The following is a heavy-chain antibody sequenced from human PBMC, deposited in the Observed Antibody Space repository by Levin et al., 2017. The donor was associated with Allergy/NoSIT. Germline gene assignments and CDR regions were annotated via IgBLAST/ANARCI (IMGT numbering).Heavy chain of an antibody. CDR3: ARVGSGWYFLDY. Sequence: GGSLRLSCAASGFTFSSYAMHWVRQAPGKGLEWVAVISYDGSNKYYADSVKGRFTISRDNSKNTLYLQMNSLRAEDTAVYYCARVGSGWYFLDYWGQGTLVTVSS. CDR2: ISYDGSNK. V-gene: IGHV3-30-3*01. CDR1: GFTFSSYA. J-gene: IGHJ4*02. D-gene: IGHD6-19*01.